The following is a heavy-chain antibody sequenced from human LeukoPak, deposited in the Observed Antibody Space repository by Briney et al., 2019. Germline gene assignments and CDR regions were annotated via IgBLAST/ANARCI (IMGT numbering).Heavy chain of an antibody. CDR1: GFTFSSYS. D-gene: IGHD6-6*01. CDR2: ISSSSSYI. Sequence: GGSLRLSCAASGFTFSSYSMNWVRQAPGKGLEWVSAISSSSSYIYYADSVKGRFTISRDNAKNSLYLQMNSLRAEDTAVYYCARGATYSSSSPDYWGQGTLVTVSS. J-gene: IGHJ4*02. V-gene: IGHV3-21*01. CDR3: ARGATYSSSSPDY.